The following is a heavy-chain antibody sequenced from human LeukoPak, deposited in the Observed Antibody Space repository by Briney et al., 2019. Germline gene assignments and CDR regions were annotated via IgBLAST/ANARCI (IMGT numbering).Heavy chain of an antibody. Sequence: PSETLSLTCTVSGGSISSYYWSWIRQPPGKGLEWIGYISCSGSTNYNPSLKSRVTMSVDASKNQFSLKLSSVTAADTAVYYCAGCRGGGWQNYFDTWGQGTLVTVSS. CDR1: GGSISSYY. V-gene: IGHV4-59*08. CDR3: AGCRGGGWQNYFDT. CDR2: ISCSGST. D-gene: IGHD2-15*01. J-gene: IGHJ5*02.